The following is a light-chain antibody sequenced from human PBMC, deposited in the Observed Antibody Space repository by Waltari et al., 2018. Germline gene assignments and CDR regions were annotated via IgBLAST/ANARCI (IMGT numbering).Light chain of an antibody. J-gene: IGKJ4*01. CDR3: QQYNSYSLLS. CDR1: QSISKW. Sequence: DIQMTQSPPTLSASVGDRVIFSCRASQSISKWLAGYQQKPGKAPKLLIYKASTLESGVPSRFSGSGSGTEFTLTISSLQPEDFATYYCQQYNSYSLLSFGGGTKVEIK. CDR2: KAS. V-gene: IGKV1-5*03.